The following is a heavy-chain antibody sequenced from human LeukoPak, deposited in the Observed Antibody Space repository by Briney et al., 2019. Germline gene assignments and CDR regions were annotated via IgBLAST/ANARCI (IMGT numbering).Heavy chain of an antibody. CDR3: ARDVVVVPAAIHYGMDV. CDR2: VNHSGRT. V-gene: IGHV4-34*01. CDR1: GGSFSDYF. D-gene: IGHD2-2*01. Sequence: SETLSLTCAVYGGSFSDYFWGWLRQPPGKGLEWVGGVNHSGRTYYNPSLKSRVTISVDTSKNQFSLNLSSVTAADTAVYYCARDVVVVPAAIHYGMDVWGQGTTVTVSS. J-gene: IGHJ6*02.